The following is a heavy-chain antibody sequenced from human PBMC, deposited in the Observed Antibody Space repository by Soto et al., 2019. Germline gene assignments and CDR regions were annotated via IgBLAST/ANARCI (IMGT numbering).Heavy chain of an antibody. CDR3: ARLGRCSSTSCYYYYYGMDV. Sequence: PGESLKISCKGSGYSFTSYWIGWVRQMPGKGLEWMGIIYPGDSDTRYSPSFQGQVTISADKSISTAYLQWSGLKASDTAMYYCARLGRCSSTSCYYYYYGMDVWGQGTTVTVSS. J-gene: IGHJ6*02. D-gene: IGHD2-2*01. CDR1: GYSFTSYW. CDR2: IYPGDSDT. V-gene: IGHV5-51*01.